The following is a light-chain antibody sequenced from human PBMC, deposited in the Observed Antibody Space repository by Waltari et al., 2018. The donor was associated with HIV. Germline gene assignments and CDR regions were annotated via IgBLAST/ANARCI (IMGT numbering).Light chain of an antibody. V-gene: IGLV1-40*01. Sequence: QSVLTQPPSVSGAPGQRVTISCSGSSPNIGAGDDVHWYQQYPGTAPKVLIYGNTNRPSGVPDRFSGSKSGTSASLAITGLQAEDEADYYCQSYDTSLSSWVFGGGTKVTVL. CDR3: QSYDTSLSSWV. J-gene: IGLJ3*02. CDR2: GNT. CDR1: SPNIGAGDD.